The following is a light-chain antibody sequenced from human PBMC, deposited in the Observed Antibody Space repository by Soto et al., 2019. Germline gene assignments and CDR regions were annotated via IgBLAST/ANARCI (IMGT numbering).Light chain of an antibody. V-gene: IGKV1-5*01. CDR1: QRISSW. CDR3: QQYNNFWT. Sequence: DIQMTQSPSTLSASVGDRVTITCRASQRISSWLAWYQQKPGKAPRLLIYDASYLERGVPSSFSGTGSGTEFTLTISDLHPDDLATYYCQQYNNFWTFGPGTKVDIK. J-gene: IGKJ1*01. CDR2: DAS.